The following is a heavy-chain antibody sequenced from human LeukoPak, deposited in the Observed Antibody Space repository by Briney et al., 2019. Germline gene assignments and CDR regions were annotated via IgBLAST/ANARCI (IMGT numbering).Heavy chain of an antibody. CDR1: GYTFTSYW. J-gene: IGHJ6*02. V-gene: IGHV5-51*01. CDR2: IYPGDSDT. D-gene: IGHD2-2*01. CDR3: ARPGWCSSTSCQEYYGMDV. Sequence: KVSCKASGYTFTSYWIGWVRQMPGKGLEWMGIIYPGDSDTRYSPSFQGQVTISADKSISTAYLQWSSLRASDTAMYYCARPGWCSSTSCQEYYGMDVWGQGTTVTVSS.